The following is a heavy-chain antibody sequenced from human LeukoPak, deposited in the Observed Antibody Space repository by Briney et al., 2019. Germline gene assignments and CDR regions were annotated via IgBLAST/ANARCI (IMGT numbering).Heavy chain of an antibody. CDR1: GYTFTSYA. Sequence: ASVKVSCKASGYTFTSYAMHWVRQAPGQRLEWMGWINAGNGNTKYSQKFQGRVTITRDTSASTAYMELSSLRSEDTAVYYCARGRLCSSTSCYEEGLFEPWGQGTLVTVSS. CDR2: INAGNGNT. J-gene: IGHJ5*02. D-gene: IGHD2-2*01. V-gene: IGHV1-3*01. CDR3: ARGRLCSSTSCYEEGLFEP.